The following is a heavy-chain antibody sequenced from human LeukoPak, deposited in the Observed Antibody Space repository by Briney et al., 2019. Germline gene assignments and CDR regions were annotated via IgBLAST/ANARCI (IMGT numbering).Heavy chain of an antibody. CDR2: INKDGSAT. V-gene: IGHV3-43*02. CDR1: GFTFDAYA. CDR3: ATWAFYHSLDA. D-gene: IGHD1-26*01. Sequence: GGSLRLSCEASGFTFDAYAMHWVRQAPGKGLEWVSLINKDGSATYYADSVKGRFTISRDNSKNSLYLQMNSLRSEDTALYYCATWAFYHSLDAWGQGTTVTVSS. J-gene: IGHJ6*02.